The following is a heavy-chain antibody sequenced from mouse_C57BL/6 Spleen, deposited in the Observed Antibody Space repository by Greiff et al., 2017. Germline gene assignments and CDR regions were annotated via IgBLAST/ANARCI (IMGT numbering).Heavy chain of an antibody. CDR3: ARDRAYSNYAMDY. CDR1: GFTFSSYA. CDR2: ISDGGSYT. V-gene: IGHV5-4*01. Sequence: EVQLQASGGGLVKPGGSLKLSCAASGFTFSSYAMSWVRQTPEKRLEWVATISDGGSYTYYPDNVKGRFTISRDNAKNNLYLQLSHLKSEDTAMYYCARDRAYSNYAMDYWGQGTSVTVSS. D-gene: IGHD2-5*01. J-gene: IGHJ4*01.